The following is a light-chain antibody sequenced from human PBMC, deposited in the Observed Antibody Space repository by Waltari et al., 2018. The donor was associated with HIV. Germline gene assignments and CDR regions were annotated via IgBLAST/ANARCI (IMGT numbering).Light chain of an antibody. CDR3: LLYHDDSRPGV. V-gene: IGLV7-43*01. J-gene: IGLJ3*02. CDR2: ATT. CDR1: SCALTSSTS. Sequence: HTVLTQEPSLAVSPGGTVTLTFGSCSCALTSSTSPHWFQQTPGQAPRALVYATTNNHSWTPARFSGSILGDKAALTLSGVLPEDEADYYCLLYHDDSRPGVFGGGTHLTVL.